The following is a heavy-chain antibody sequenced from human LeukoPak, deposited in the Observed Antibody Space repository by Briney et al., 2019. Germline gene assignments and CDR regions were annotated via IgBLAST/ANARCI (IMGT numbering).Heavy chain of an antibody. D-gene: IGHD5-18*01. Sequence: SETLSLTCTVSGGSISSSSYYWGWIRQPPGKGLEWIGSIYCSGSTYYNPSLKSRVTISVDTSKNQFSLKLSSVTAADTAVYYCARIGSSDTAIDYWGQGTLVTVSS. V-gene: IGHV4-39*07. CDR1: GGSISSSSYY. J-gene: IGHJ4*02. CDR2: IYCSGST. CDR3: ARIGSSDTAIDY.